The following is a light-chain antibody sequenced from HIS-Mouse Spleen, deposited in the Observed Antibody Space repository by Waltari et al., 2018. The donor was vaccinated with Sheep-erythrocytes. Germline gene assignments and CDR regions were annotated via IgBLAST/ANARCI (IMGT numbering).Light chain of an antibody. Sequence: SSELTQPPSVSVSPGQTASITCSGDKLGDKYACWSKQKPGQSPVLVIYQDTKRPSGIPERFSGSNSGNTATLTIRGTQAMDEADYYCQEWDSSIVVFGGGTKLTVL. CDR2: QDT. CDR3: QEWDSSIVV. J-gene: IGLJ2*01. V-gene: IGLV3-1*01. CDR1: KLGDKY.